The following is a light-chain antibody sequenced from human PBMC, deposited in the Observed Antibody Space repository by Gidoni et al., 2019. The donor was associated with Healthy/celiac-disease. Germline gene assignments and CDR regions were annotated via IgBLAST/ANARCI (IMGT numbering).Light chain of an antibody. CDR2: QDN. CDR1: NLGDKY. CDR3: QAWDSSTVV. V-gene: IGLV3-1*01. J-gene: IGLJ2*01. Sequence: SYELTQPTSVSVSPGQTASITCSGDNLGDKYDCWYQQTPGQSPVLVIYQDNKRPTGIPERFSGSNSWNTATLTISGTQAMDEADYYCQAWDSSTVVFGGGTKLTVL.